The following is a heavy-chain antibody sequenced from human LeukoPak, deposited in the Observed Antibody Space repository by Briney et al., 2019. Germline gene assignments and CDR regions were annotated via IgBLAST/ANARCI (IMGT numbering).Heavy chain of an antibody. CDR1: GFTFSSYW. CDR3: ARDPKRGYSYGWGALDI. CDR2: VSYDGINK. V-gene: IGHV3-30*03. J-gene: IGHJ3*02. D-gene: IGHD5-18*01. Sequence: GSLRLSCAASGFTFSSYWMSWVRQAPGKGLEWVAIVSYDGINKDYADSVKGRFTISRDNSKNTLYLQMNSLRAEDTAMYYCARDPKRGYSYGWGALDIWGQGTMVSVSS.